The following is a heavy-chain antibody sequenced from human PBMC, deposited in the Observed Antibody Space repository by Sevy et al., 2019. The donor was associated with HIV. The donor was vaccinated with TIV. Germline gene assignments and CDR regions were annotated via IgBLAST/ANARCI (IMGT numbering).Heavy chain of an antibody. J-gene: IGHJ4*02. V-gene: IGHV3-7*01. D-gene: IGHD5-12*01. Sequence: GGSLRLSCEASGFTFSDYWMTWVRQAPGKGLEWVASINRDGSEKYYVDSVKGRFIISRHNSKKSLFLQMNTLRVEDTAVYYCLRGGGGYWGQETLVTVSS. CDR1: GFTFSDYW. CDR2: INRDGSEK. CDR3: LRGGGGY.